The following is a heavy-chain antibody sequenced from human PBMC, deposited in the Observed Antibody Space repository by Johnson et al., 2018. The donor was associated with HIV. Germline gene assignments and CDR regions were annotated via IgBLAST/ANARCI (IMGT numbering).Heavy chain of an antibody. CDR3: ARGGARSSGYYSAFDI. CDR2: ISYDGSNK. J-gene: IGHJ3*02. D-gene: IGHD3-22*01. V-gene: IGHV3-30-3*01. CDR1: GFTFSSYA. Sequence: QVQLVESGGGVVQPGRSLRLSCAASGFTFSSYAMHWVRQAPGKGLEWVAVISYDGSNKYYADSVKGRFTISRDNSKNTLYLQMNRLRAEDTAVYYCARGGARSSGYYSAFDIWGQGTMVTVSS.